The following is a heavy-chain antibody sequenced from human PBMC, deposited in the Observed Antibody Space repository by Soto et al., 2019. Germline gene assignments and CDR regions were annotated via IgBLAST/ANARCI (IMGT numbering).Heavy chain of an antibody. CDR3: ARDMIPAAISYRYYAMDV. CDR2: IMPIFETT. Sequence: QVQLVQSGAEVKKPGSSVKVSCKASGGTFSNYAFSWVRQVPGQGLEWMGGIMPIFETTNYAQKFQGRVTITAEESTRTTYMELSSLSSEDTVVFFCARDMIPAAISYRYYAMDVWGQGTTVTVSS. D-gene: IGHD2-2*01. J-gene: IGHJ6*02. V-gene: IGHV1-69*01. CDR1: GGTFSNYA.